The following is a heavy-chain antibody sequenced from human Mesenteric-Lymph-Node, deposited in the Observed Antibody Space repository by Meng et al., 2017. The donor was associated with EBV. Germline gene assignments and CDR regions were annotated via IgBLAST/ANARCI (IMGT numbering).Heavy chain of an antibody. Sequence: HITLKELGRFLVNPTPTLTMTGTFAGLVISTYGLTGNWFRQPPGGALEWLALVYWDDDKGYSPSLRSRLTITRDTSKIQVVLTMTNMDPVDTGTHFCARSGGYGTPLDYWGQGTLVTVSS. CDR1: GLVISTYGLT. J-gene: IGHJ4*02. CDR3: ARSGGYGTPLDY. V-gene: IGHV2-5*02. D-gene: IGHD6-25*01. CDR2: VYWDDDK.